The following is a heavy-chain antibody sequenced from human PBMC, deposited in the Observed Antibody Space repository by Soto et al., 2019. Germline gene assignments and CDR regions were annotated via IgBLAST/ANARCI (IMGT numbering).Heavy chain of an antibody. CDR1: GGSLSSGGYY. CDR3: ARAKASASTRGGYGLDD. J-gene: IGHJ6*02. V-gene: IGHV4-30-4*08. CDR2: IYYSGST. Sequence: SLTCTVSGGSLSSGGYYWSWIRQHPGKGLEWIGYIYYSGSTYYNQYLRSRVIISADTSKNQFSLKLSSVTAADTAVYYCARAKASASTRGGYGLDDWGQGTTVTVSS. D-gene: IGHD1-1*01.